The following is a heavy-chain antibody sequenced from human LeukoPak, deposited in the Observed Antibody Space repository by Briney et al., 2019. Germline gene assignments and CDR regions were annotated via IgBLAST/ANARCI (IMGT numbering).Heavy chain of an antibody. CDR1: GYSISSGSY. J-gene: IGHJ4*02. V-gene: IGHV4-38-2*02. CDR3: TRRFCGSTSCYFDY. CDR2: IYHTGST. Sequence: SETLSLTCTVSGYSISSGSYWGWIRQPPGEGLEWIGNIYHTGSTYYNPSLKSRVTISVDTPKNQFSLNLNSVTAADTAVYYCTRRFCGSTSCYFDYWGQGTLVTVSS. D-gene: IGHD2-2*01.